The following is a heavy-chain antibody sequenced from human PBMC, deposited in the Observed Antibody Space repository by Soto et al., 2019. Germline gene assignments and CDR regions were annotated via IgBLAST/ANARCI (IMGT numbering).Heavy chain of an antibody. CDR3: AREAWVVVAAPGSYFDY. D-gene: IGHD2-15*01. Sequence: GGSLRLSCAASGFTFSSYGMHWVRQAPGKGLEWVAVIWYDGSNKYYADSVKGRFTISRDNSKNTLYLQMNSLRAEDTAVYYCAREAWVVVAAPGSYFDYWGQGTLVTVSS. V-gene: IGHV3-33*01. CDR1: GFTFSSYG. CDR2: IWYDGSNK. J-gene: IGHJ4*02.